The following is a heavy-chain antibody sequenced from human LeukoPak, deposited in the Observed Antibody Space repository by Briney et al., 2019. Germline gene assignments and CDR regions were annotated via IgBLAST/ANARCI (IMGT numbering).Heavy chain of an antibody. CDR2: INHSGST. Sequence: SETLSLTCAVYGGSFSGYYWSWIRQPPGKGLEWIGEINHSGSTNYNPSLKSRVTISVDTSKNQFSLKLSSVTAADTAVYYCARVYYYDSSGHPPDYRGQGTLVTVSS. J-gene: IGHJ4*02. CDR1: GGSFSGYY. V-gene: IGHV4-34*01. D-gene: IGHD3-22*01. CDR3: ARVYYYDSSGHPPDY.